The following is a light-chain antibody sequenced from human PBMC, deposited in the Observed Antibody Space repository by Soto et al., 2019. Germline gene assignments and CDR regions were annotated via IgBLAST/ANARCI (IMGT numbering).Light chain of an antibody. CDR2: SNN. Sequence: QSVLTQPPSASGTPGQRVTISCSGSSSNIGSNYVYCYQQLSGTAPKLLIYSNNQRPSGVPDRFSGSKSGTSASLAISGLRSEDEADYYCAAWDDSLTAHVFGTGKKVTV. CDR3: AAWDDSLTAHV. V-gene: IGLV1-47*02. J-gene: IGLJ1*01. CDR1: SSNIGSNY.